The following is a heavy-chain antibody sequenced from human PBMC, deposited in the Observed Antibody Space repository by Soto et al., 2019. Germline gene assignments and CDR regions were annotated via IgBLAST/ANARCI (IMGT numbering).Heavy chain of an antibody. D-gene: IGHD2-15*01. Sequence: ETLSLTCAVYGGSFSGYYRSWIRQPPGKGLEWIGEINHSGCTNYNPSLKSRVTISVDTSKNQFSLKLSSVTAADTAVYYCARGPPIQYCSGGSCYSRWFDPWGQGTLVTVSS. V-gene: IGHV4-34*01. CDR2: INHSGCT. CDR3: ARGPPIQYCSGGSCYSRWFDP. J-gene: IGHJ5*02. CDR1: GGSFSGYY.